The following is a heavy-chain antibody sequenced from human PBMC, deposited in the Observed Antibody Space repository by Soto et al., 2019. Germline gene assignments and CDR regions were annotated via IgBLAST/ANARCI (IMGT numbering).Heavy chain of an antibody. Sequence: EVQLLESGGGLVQPGGSLRLSCVASGFTFSSYAMSWVRQAPGKGLQWVSGISGSCGSTYFAASVQGRFIISIDNSKNTLYLQMNSLRFEDTAVYYCGKDREGPGIIEYHWFEPWGQGTLVTVSS. V-gene: IGHV3-23*01. D-gene: IGHD1-26*01. CDR3: GKDREGPGIIEYHWFEP. CDR1: GFTFSSYA. CDR2: ISGSCGST. J-gene: IGHJ5*02.